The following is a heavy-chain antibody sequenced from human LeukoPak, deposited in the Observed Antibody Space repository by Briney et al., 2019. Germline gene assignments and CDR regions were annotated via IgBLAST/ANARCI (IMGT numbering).Heavy chain of an antibody. CDR2: IYYTGST. V-gene: IGHV4-39*01. D-gene: IGHD3-10*01. J-gene: IGHJ5*02. Sequence: PSETLSLTCTVSGGSISGSSYYWGWIRQPPGKGLEWLGSIYYTGSTYYNPSLKSRVTLFVDTSKNQFSLKLTSVTAADTAVYHCARLGWLYGSGSMNWFDPWGQGTLVTASS. CDR1: GGSISGSSYY. CDR3: ARLGWLYGSGSMNWFDP.